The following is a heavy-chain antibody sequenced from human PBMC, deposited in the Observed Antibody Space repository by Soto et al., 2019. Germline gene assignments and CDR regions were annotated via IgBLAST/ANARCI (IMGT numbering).Heavy chain of an antibody. V-gene: IGHV1-18*03. CDR2: ISAYKGNT. D-gene: IGHD6-6*01. CDR1: GFTFTNYG. J-gene: IGHJ4*02. CDR3: ASRSGQLPYYFDY. Sequence: ASVKVSCKASGFTFTNYGISWVRQAPGQGLEWMGWISAYKGNTNYAQKFQGRVTMTTDTSMSTAYLELRSLRSDDMAVYFCASRSGQLPYYFDYWGQGTQVTVSS.